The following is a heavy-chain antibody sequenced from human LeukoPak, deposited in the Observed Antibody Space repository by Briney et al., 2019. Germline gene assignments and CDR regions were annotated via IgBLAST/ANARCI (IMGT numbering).Heavy chain of an antibody. J-gene: IGHJ4*02. D-gene: IGHD3-22*01. V-gene: IGHV4-59*01. CDR2: MYYSGST. Sequence: PSETLSLTCTVSGGSISRYYWSWIRQPPGKGLDWIGYMYYSGSTNYNPSLRSRVTILVDTSKNQFSLKLSSVTAADTAVYYCARGSEDSSGYSFDYWGQGTLVTVSS. CDR3: ARGSEDSSGYSFDY. CDR1: GGSISRYY.